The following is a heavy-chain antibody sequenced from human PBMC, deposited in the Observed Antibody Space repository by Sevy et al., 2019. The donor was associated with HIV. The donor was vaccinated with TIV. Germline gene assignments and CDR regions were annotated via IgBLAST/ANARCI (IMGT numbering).Heavy chain of an antibody. J-gene: IGHJ5*02. CDR3: ARLSTARGTVNWFDP. Sequence: ASVKVSCKASGYTFSTYGISWVRQAPGQGLEWMGWIGAYNGIINYAQKFEDRVTMTTDTSTSTAYMDLKSLRSDDTAVYFYARLSTARGTVNWFDPWGQGTLVTVSS. V-gene: IGHV1-18*01. D-gene: IGHD3-10*01. CDR1: GYTFSTYG. CDR2: IGAYNGII.